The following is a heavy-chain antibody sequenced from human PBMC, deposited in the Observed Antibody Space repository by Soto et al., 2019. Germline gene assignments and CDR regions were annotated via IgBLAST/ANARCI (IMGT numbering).Heavy chain of an antibody. V-gene: IGHV4-4*02. CDR3: AKMVGTTLVDY. CDR1: GASISSTSSGDW. Sequence: QVQLQESGPGLVKPSGTLSLTCTVSGASISSTSSGDWWSWVRQPPGKGLEWIGEIHHSGSTNYNPSLKGCVTLSVDHSKHQFSLRLSSVTAADTAVYYWAKMVGTTLVDYWGQGTLVTVSS. J-gene: IGHJ4*02. D-gene: IGHD2-8*01. CDR2: IHHSGST.